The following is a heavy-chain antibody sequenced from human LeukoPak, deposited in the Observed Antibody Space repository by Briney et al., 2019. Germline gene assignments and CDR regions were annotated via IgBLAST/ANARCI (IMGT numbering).Heavy chain of an antibody. CDR3: AKELRGYSYGLRNNWFDP. Sequence: GGSLRLSCAASGFTFSSYAMSWVRQAPGKGLEWVSAISGSGGSTYYADSVKGRFTISRDNSKNTLYLQMNSLRAEDTAVYYCAKELRGYSYGLRNNWFDPWGQGTLVTVSS. V-gene: IGHV3-23*01. D-gene: IGHD5-18*01. CDR2: ISGSGGST. CDR1: GFTFSSYA. J-gene: IGHJ5*02.